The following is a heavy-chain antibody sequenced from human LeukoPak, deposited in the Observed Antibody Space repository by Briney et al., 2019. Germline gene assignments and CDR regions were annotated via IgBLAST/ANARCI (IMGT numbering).Heavy chain of an antibody. CDR1: GGSISSYY. V-gene: IGHV4-59*08. D-gene: IGHD2-15*01. CDR2: IYYSGST. Sequence: SETLSLTCSVSGGSISSYYWSWIRQPPGKGLEWIGYIYYSGSTNYNPSLKSRVTISVDTSKNQFSLKLSSVTAADTAVYYCARHQWYRRMTYYYYGMDVWGQGTTVTVSS. CDR3: ARHQWYRRMTYYYYGMDV. J-gene: IGHJ6*02.